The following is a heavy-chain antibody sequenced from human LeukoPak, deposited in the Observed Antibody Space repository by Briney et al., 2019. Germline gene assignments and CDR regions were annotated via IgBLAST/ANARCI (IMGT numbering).Heavy chain of an antibody. J-gene: IGHJ5*02. Sequence: SETLSLTCAVYGGSFSGYYWSWIRQPPGKGLEWIGYIYYSGSTNYNPSLKSRVTISVDTSKNQFSLKLSSVTAADTAVYYCAREYSSSWYAYNWFDPWGQGTLVTVYS. D-gene: IGHD6-13*01. CDR1: GGSFSGYY. CDR3: AREYSSSWYAYNWFDP. V-gene: IGHV4-59*01. CDR2: IYYSGST.